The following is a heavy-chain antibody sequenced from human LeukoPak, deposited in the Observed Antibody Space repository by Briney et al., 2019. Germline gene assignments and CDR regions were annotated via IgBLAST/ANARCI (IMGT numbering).Heavy chain of an antibody. J-gene: IGHJ4*02. CDR1: GYTFTGYY. Sequence: ASVKVSCKXSGYTFTGYYMHWVRQAPGQGPEWMGRINPNSGGTNYAQKFQGRVTMTRDTSISTAYMELSRLRSDDTAVYYCARDRGYGSGDYWGQGTLVTVSS. CDR2: INPNSGGT. D-gene: IGHD3-10*01. V-gene: IGHV1-2*06. CDR3: ARDRGYGSGDY.